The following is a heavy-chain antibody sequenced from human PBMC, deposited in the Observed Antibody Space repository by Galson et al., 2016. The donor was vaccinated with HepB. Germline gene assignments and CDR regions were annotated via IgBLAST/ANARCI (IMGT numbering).Heavy chain of an antibody. V-gene: IGHV5-51*03. Sequence: QSGADVKKPGESLKISCKGSGYSFSTYWIGWVRQMPGKGLEWMGIIYPGDSDTRYSPFFQGQVTISADKSINTAYLQWSSLKASDTAMYYCALSPYSSGFDYWGQGTLVTVSS. D-gene: IGHD3-10*01. CDR3: ALSPYSSGFDY. J-gene: IGHJ4*02. CDR1: GYSFSTYW. CDR2: IYPGDSDT.